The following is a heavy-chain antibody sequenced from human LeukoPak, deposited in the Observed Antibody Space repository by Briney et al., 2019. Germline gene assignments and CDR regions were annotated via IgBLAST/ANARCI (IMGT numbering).Heavy chain of an antibody. CDR1: GGIISSDY. CDR3: ARRRCSGGSCPNDY. Sequence: PSGTLSLTCNVSGGIISSDYWSWIRQPPGRGLEWIGYISYTGNTDYSPSLKSRVTLSIAMSKSQFSLRLTSVTAADTAVYYCARRRCSGGSCPNDYWGQGTLVTVSS. V-gene: IGHV4-59*08. J-gene: IGHJ4*02. D-gene: IGHD2-15*01. CDR2: ISYTGNT.